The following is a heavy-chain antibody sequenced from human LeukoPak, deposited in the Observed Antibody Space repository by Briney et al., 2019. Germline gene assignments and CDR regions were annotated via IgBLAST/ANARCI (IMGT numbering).Heavy chain of an antibody. J-gene: IGHJ3*02. CDR2: IAAYDGNT. CDR3: ARADLLMVYEDAFDI. Sequence: ASVKVSCKASGYIFTTYGFSWVRQAPGQGLEWMGWIAAYDGNTNYAQKVQDRVTMTTDTSTSTAYMELRGLRSDDTAVYYCARADLLMVYEDAFDIWGQGTMVTVSS. V-gene: IGHV1-18*01. D-gene: IGHD2-8*01. CDR1: GYIFTTYG.